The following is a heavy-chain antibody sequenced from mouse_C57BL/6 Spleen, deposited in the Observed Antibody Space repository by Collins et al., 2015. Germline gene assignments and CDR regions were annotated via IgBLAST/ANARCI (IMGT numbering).Heavy chain of an antibody. Sequence: QVQLQQPGAELVRPGSSVKLSCKASGYTFTSYWMHWVKQRPIQGLEWIGNIDPSDSETHYNQKFKDKATLTVDKSSSTAYMRLSSLTSEDSAVYYCARDGNYDYAMDYWGQGTSVTVSS. CDR3: ARDGNYDYAMDY. CDR2: IDPSDSET. CDR1: GYTFTSYW. J-gene: IGHJ4*01. D-gene: IGHD2-1*01. V-gene: IGHV1-52*01.